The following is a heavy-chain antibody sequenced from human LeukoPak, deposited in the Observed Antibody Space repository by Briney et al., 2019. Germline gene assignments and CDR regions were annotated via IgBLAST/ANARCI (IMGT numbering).Heavy chain of an antibody. CDR3: AKDSSVRYCSSTSCYDDYFDY. CDR2: IWYDGSNK. Sequence: GGSLRLSCAASGFTFNSYGMHWVRQAPGKGLEWVAVIWYDGSNKYYADSVKGRFTISRDNSKNTLYLQMNSLRAEDTAVYYCAKDSSVRYCSSTSCYDDYFDYWGQGTLVTVSS. D-gene: IGHD2-2*01. V-gene: IGHV3-33*06. J-gene: IGHJ4*02. CDR1: GFTFNSYG.